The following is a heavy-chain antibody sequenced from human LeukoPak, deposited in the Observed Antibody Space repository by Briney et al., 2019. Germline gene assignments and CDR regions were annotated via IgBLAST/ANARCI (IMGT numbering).Heavy chain of an antibody. D-gene: IGHD1-1*01. J-gene: IGHJ6*02. CDR1: GFTFSSYG. CDR3: ARDSTEGSYYYYGMDV. CDR2: IWYDGSNK. V-gene: IGHV3-30*19. Sequence: PGGSLRLSCAASGFTFSSYGMHWVRQAPGKGLEWVAVIWYDGSNKYYADSVKGRFTISRDNSKNTLYLQMNSLRAEDTAVYYCARDSTEGSYYYYGMDVWGQGTTVTVSS.